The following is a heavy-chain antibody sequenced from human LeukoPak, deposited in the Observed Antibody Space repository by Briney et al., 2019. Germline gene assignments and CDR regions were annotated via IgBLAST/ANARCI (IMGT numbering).Heavy chain of an antibody. D-gene: IGHD3-10*01. CDR2: IYTSGST. CDR3: ARGVISSPPQPFDY. Sequence: TLSLTCTVSGGSISSGSYYWSWIRQPAGQGLEWIGRIYTSGSTYYNPSLKSRVTISVDTSKNQFSLKLSSVTATDTAVYYCARGVISSPPQPFDYWGQGTLVTVSS. CDR1: GGSISSGSYY. J-gene: IGHJ4*02. V-gene: IGHV4-61*02.